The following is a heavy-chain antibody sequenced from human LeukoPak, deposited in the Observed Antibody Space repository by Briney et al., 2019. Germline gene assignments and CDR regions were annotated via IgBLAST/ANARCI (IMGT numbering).Heavy chain of an antibody. CDR2: INPRDGST. CDR3: ARGKRTTVAPFDY. Sequence: GASVKVSCMASGYASINYYIHWVRQAPGQGLEWMGIINPRDGSTSYAQKFQGKVTMTRDTSTSTVYMDLSSLTSEDTAVYHCARGKRTTVAPFDYWGQGTLVSVSS. CDR1: GYASINYY. D-gene: IGHD4-23*01. J-gene: IGHJ4*02. V-gene: IGHV1-46*01.